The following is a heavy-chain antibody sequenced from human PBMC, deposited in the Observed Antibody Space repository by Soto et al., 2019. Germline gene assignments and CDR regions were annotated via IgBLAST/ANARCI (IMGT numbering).Heavy chain of an antibody. V-gene: IGHV2-5*02. J-gene: IGHJ5*02. CDR2: IYWDDAK. CDR1: GFSLSTTGVG. D-gene: IGHD3-10*01. Sequence: QITLKESGPTLVRPTQTLTLTCTFSGFSLSTTGVGVGWIRQPPGKALEWLALIYWDDAKRYSPSLKSRLTITQDTSKNEVILTMTNMDPVDTATYYRAQRLGDYGLGREQANYFDPRGQGTLVTVSS. CDR3: AQRLGDYGLGREQANYFDP.